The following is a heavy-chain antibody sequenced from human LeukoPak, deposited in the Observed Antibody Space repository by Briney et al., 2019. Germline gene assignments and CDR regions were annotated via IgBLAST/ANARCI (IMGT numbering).Heavy chain of an antibody. Sequence: SETLSLTCTVSGGSISGYYWTWIRQPPGKGLEWIGYIYYSGSTNYNPSLKSRVTISLDTSKSQFSLKLSSVTAADTAVYYCARTTWGYAFDLWGQGTMVTVSS. D-gene: IGHD7-27*01. J-gene: IGHJ3*01. CDR2: IYYSGST. CDR1: GGSISGYY. V-gene: IGHV4-59*01. CDR3: ARTTWGYAFDL.